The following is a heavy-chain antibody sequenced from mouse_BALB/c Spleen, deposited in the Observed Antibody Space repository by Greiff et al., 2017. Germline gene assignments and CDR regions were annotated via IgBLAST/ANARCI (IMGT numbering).Heavy chain of an antibody. CDR3: AREYDYDDAMDY. CDR2: ISSGGSYT. Sequence: EVKLVESGGGLVKPGGSLKLSCAASGFTFSSYTMSWVRQTPEKRLEWVATISSGGSYTYYPDSVKGRFTISRDNAKNTLYLQMSSLRSEDTAMYYCAREYDYDDAMDYWGQGTSVTVSS. D-gene: IGHD2-4*01. J-gene: IGHJ4*01. CDR1: GFTFSSYT. V-gene: IGHV5-6-4*01.